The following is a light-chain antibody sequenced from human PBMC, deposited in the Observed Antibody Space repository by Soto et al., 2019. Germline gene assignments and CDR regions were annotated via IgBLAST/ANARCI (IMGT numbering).Light chain of an antibody. V-gene: IGKV4-1*01. J-gene: IGKJ4*01. CDR1: QSVFYSSNNKNY. CDR2: WAS. Sequence: DIVMTQSPDSLAVSLGERATINCKSSQSVFYSSNNKNYLAWYQQKPGQPPKLLIYWASTRESGVPDRFSGSGSGTDFTLTISSLQAEDVAVYYCQQYYSSFLTFGGGTKVDIK. CDR3: QQYYSSFLT.